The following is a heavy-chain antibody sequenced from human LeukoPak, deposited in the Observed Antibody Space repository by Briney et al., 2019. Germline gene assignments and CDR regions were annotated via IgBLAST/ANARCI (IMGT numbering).Heavy chain of an antibody. CDR2: IIPIFGTA. D-gene: IGHD3-22*01. J-gene: IGHJ5*02. V-gene: IGHV1-69*13. Sequence: GASVKVSCKASGYTFTNYGISWVRQAPGQGLEWMGGIIPIFGTANYAQKFQGRVTITADESTSTAYMELSSLRSEDTAVYYCARVDYDSSGYHIVNWFDPWGQGTLVTVSS. CDR1: GYTFTNYG. CDR3: ARVDYDSSGYHIVNWFDP.